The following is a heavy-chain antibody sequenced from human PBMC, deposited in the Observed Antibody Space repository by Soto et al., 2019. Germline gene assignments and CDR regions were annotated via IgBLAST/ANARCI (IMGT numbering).Heavy chain of an antibody. J-gene: IGHJ4*01. D-gene: IGHD2-21*01. CDR1: GFTFGSYA. CDR2: VQSNHVT. CDR3: AKWLRGGSYYCDF. V-gene: IGHV3-23*01. Sequence: GGSPRLSCQVSGFTFGSYAMSWVRQAPGKGLEWVALVQSNHVTYYADSVRGRFTVSRDNSKNTLYLQMDSLRGEDTALYYCAKWLRGGSYYCDFWDHGAMVSVSS.